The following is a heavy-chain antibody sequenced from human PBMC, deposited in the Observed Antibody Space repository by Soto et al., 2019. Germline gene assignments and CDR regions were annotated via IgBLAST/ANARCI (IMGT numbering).Heavy chain of an antibody. V-gene: IGHV3-9*01. D-gene: IGHD6-13*01. Sequence: EVQLVESGGGLVQPGRSLRLSCAASGFTFADYAMHWVRQAPGKGLEWVSGISWNSGSIGYADSVKGRFTISRDNAKNSLYLQMNSLRAEDTALDYGAKDKAAAAIWGAFDIWGQGTLVTVSS. CDR3: AKDKAAAAIWGAFDI. CDR2: ISWNSGSI. J-gene: IGHJ3*02. CDR1: GFTFADYA.